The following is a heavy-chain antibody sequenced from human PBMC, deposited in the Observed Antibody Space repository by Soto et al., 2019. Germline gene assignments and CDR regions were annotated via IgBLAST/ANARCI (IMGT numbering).Heavy chain of an antibody. CDR1: GGTFTNYV. J-gene: IGHJ5*02. D-gene: IGHD6-6*01. Sequence: QVQLVRSGAEVRKPGSSVKVSCKISGGTFTNYVISWLRQAPGQGLEWMGGLIPIFGAANLAQKFQGRVTITADESTSTVNMELSSLTSEATAVYYCARGRSSPNFDPWGQGTLVTVSS. V-gene: IGHV1-69*01. CDR2: LIPIFGAA. CDR3: ARGRSSPNFDP.